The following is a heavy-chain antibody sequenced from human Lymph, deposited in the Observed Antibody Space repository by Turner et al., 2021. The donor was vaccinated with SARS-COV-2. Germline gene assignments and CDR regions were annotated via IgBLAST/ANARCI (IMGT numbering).Heavy chain of an antibody. CDR3: ARETVNNWVDP. CDR2: IYYRGST. J-gene: IGHJ5*02. D-gene: IGHD2-21*02. CDR1: GGSMNSNY. Sequence: QVQLPEAGPRRVKPVETLSLTCTVSGGSMNSNYWSWIRQPPGKRLEWIGYIYYRGSTNSNPSLKSRVTISVDTSKNQFSLKLTSVTAADTAIYYCARETVNNWVDPWGQGILVTVSS. V-gene: IGHV4-59*01.